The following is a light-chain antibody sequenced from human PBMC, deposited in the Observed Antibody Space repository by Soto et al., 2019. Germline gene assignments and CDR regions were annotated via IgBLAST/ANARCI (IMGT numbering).Light chain of an antibody. CDR1: SSDVGGYNY. Sequence: QSALTQPASVSGSPGQSITISCTGTSSDVGGYNYVSWYQKHPGKAPKLMISEVSNRPSGVSNRFSGSKSGNTASLTISGLQAEDEADYYCSSYTGGSMWVFGGGTKVTVL. V-gene: IGLV2-14*01. CDR2: EVS. CDR3: SSYTGGSMWV. J-gene: IGLJ3*02.